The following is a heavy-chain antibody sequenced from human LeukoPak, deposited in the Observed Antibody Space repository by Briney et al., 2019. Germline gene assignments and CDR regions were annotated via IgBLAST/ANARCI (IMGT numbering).Heavy chain of an antibody. Sequence: PGRSLRVSCAASGFTFSSYGMHWVRQAPGKGLEWVAVISYDGSNKYYADSVKGRFTISRDNSKNTLYLQMNSLRAEDTAVYYSAKDQVDIVVVPAAIDTYYYYGMDVWGQGTTVTVSS. D-gene: IGHD2-2*02. CDR3: AKDQVDIVVVPAAIDTYYYYGMDV. CDR1: GFTFSSYG. CDR2: ISYDGSNK. J-gene: IGHJ6*02. V-gene: IGHV3-30*18.